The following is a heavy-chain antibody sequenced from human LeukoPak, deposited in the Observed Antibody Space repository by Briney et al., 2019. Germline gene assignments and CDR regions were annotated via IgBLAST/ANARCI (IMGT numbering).Heavy chain of an antibody. CDR3: ARISTNTWYNFDY. V-gene: IGHV3-48*03. D-gene: IGHD2-2*01. J-gene: IGHJ4*02. CDR1: GFSFNNHE. Sequence: GGSLRLSCVASGFSFNNHEMNWVRQAPGKGREWVSYISSGGGSIYYADSVKGRFTISRDNAKYSLYLQMNSLRGEDTAVYYCARISTNTWYNFDYWGQGTLVTVSS. CDR2: ISSGGGSI.